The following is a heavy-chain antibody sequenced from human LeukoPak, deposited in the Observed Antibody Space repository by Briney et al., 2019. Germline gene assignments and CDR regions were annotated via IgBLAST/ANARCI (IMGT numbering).Heavy chain of an antibody. CDR2: ISGSGGST. J-gene: IGHJ4*02. CDR3: AKALRITMVREPYYFDY. CDR1: GFTFSSYA. V-gene: IGHV3-23*01. Sequence: PGGSLRLSCAASGFTFSSYAMSWVRQAPGKGLEWVSAISGSGGSTYYADSVKGRFTISRDNSKNTLYLQMNSLRAEDTAVYYCAKALRITMVREPYYFDYWGQGTLVTVSS. D-gene: IGHD3-10*01.